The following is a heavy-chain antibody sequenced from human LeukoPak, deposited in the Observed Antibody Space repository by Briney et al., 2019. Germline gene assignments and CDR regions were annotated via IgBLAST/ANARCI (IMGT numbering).Heavy chain of an antibody. CDR1: GITLSNYG. Sequence: PGGSLRLSCAVSGITLSNYGMSWVRQAPGKGLEWVSAISGSGGSTYYADSVKGRFTISRDNSKNTLYLQMNSLRAEDTAVYYCAKGDFDWDSFDYWGQGTLVTVSS. CDR3: AKGDFDWDSFDY. D-gene: IGHD3-9*01. J-gene: IGHJ4*02. V-gene: IGHV3-23*01. CDR2: ISGSGGST.